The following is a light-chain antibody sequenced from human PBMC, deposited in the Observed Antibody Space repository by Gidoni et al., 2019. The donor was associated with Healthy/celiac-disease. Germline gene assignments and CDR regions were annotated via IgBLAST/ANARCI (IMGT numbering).Light chain of an antibody. CDR3: SSYTSSSTLSYV. V-gene: IGLV2-14*01. CDR2: EVS. CDR1: SSDVGGYNY. J-gene: IGLJ1*01. Sequence: QSALTQPAPVSGSPGQSITISCTGTSSDVGGYNYVSWYQQHPGKAPKLMIYEVSNRPSGVANRFSGSKSGNTASLTISGLQAEDEADYYCSSYTSSSTLSYVFGTGTKVTVL.